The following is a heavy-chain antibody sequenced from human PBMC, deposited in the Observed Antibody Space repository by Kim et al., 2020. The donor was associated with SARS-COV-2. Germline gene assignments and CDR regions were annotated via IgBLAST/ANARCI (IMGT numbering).Heavy chain of an antibody. Sequence: GGSLRLSCAASGFTFTTFAMSWVRQAPGKGPEWVASISDNGVRTYYADSVKGRFTISRDNSKNTLYIQMNSPRADDTAVYYCAKDFGYCSSTSCYPPYGMDVWGRGTTVTVSS. J-gene: IGHJ6*02. V-gene: IGHV3-23*01. CDR2: ISDNGVRT. D-gene: IGHD2-2*03. CDR3: AKDFGYCSSTSCYPPYGMDV. CDR1: GFTFTTFA.